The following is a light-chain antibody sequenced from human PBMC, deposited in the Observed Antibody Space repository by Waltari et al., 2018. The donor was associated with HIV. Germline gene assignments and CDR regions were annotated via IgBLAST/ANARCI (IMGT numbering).Light chain of an antibody. Sequence: EIVMTQSPATLSLSPGERVTLSCRASQSVSSTLAWYQQKPGQAPRLLIYGASTRATGIPARFSGSGSGTEFTLTINSLQSEDFAVDYCQQYNNWPPLTFGGGTKVEIK. CDR1: QSVSST. CDR2: GAS. V-gene: IGKV3-15*01. J-gene: IGKJ4*01. CDR3: QQYNNWPPLT.